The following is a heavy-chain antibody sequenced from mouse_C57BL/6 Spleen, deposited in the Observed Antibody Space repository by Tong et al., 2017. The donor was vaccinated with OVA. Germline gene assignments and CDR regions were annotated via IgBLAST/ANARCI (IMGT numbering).Heavy chain of an antibody. CDR1: GFTFSDYY. D-gene: IGHD3-1*01. CDR2: ISDGGSYT. J-gene: IGHJ4*01. V-gene: IGHV5-4*02. CDR3: ARHRATPYAMDY. Sequence: EVQLQESGGGLVKPGGSLKLSCAASGFTFSDYYMYWVRQTPEKRLEWVATISDGGSYTYYPDSVKGRFTISRDNAKNNLYLQMSSLKSEDTAMYYCARHRATPYAMDYWGQGTSVTVSS.